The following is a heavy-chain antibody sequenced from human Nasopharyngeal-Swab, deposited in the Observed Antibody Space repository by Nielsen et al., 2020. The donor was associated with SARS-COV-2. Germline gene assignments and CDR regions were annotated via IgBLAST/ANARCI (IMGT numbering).Heavy chain of an antibody. Sequence: GESLKISCEGSGYSFSTYWIGWVRQMPGKGLEWMGIIYPGDSDARYSPSFQDQVAISADTSTYTAYLQWSSLEASDTAMYFCARRAPYARNDYINSYFDFWGQGTLVTVSS. CDR3: ARRAPYARNDYINSYFDF. CDR2: IYPGDSDA. V-gene: IGHV5-51*01. D-gene: IGHD4-11*01. J-gene: IGHJ4*02. CDR1: GYSFSTYW.